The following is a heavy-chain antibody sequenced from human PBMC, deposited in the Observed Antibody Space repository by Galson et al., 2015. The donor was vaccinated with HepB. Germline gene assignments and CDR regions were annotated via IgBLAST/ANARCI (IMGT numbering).Heavy chain of an antibody. Sequence: SVKVSCKASGYTFTSYYMHWVRQAPGQGLEWMGIINPSGGSTSYAQKLQGRVTMTRDTSTSTVYMELSSLRSEDTAAYYCAKAVAGTDAFDIWGQGTMVTVSS. CDR1: GYTFTSYY. CDR2: INPSGGST. J-gene: IGHJ3*02. V-gene: IGHV1-46*04. CDR3: AKAVAGTDAFDI. D-gene: IGHD6-19*01.